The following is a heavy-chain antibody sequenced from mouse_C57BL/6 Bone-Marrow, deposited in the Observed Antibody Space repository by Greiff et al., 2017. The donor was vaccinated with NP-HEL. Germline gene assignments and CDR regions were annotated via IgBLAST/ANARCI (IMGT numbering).Heavy chain of an antibody. Sequence: EVHLVESGGGLVKPGGSLKLSCAASGFTFSDYGMHWVRQAPEKGLEWVAYISSGSSTIYYADTVKGRFTISRDNAKNTLFLQMTSLRSEDTAMYYCAGRGIYYGYDVGYFDVWGTGTTVTVSS. V-gene: IGHV5-17*01. CDR1: GFTFSDYG. CDR2: ISSGSSTI. D-gene: IGHD2-2*01. CDR3: AGRGIYYGYDVGYFDV. J-gene: IGHJ1*03.